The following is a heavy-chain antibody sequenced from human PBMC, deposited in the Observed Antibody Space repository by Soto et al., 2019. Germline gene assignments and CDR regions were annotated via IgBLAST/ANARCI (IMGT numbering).Heavy chain of an antibody. J-gene: IGHJ4*02. CDR1: GYTFTSYG. Sequence: QVHLVQSGAEVKKPGASVKVSCKASGYTFTSYGITWVRQAPGQGLEWMGGISAHNGNTDYAQKRQGRVIVTRNTSTSTAYMELRSLRSDDTAVYYCARGRYGDYWGQGALVTVSS. V-gene: IGHV1-18*01. CDR2: ISAHNGNT. D-gene: IGHD1-1*01. CDR3: ARGRYGDY.